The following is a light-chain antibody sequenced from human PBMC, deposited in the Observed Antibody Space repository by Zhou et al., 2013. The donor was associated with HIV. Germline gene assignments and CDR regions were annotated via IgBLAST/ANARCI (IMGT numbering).Light chain of an antibody. CDR1: QGIRNF. CDR2: GAS. CDR3: QHYNTYSPSWT. J-gene: IGKJ1*01. Sequence: DIQLTQSPSFLSASVGDRVTITCRASQGIRNFLAWYQQKPGKVPKVLIYGASTLQSGVPSRFSGSGSGTDFTLTISSLQPDDFATYYCQHYNTYSPSWTFGQGTKVEIK. V-gene: IGKV1-27*01.